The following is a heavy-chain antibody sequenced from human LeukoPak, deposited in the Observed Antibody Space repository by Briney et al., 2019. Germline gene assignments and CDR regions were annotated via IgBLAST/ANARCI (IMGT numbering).Heavy chain of an antibody. J-gene: IGHJ4*02. CDR2: IYYSGST. CDR3: ARGDIMATFDS. Sequence: SETLSLTCTVSGGSISSYYWSWIRQPPGKGLEWIGYIYYSGSTNYNPSLKSRVTISVDTSKNQFSLKLSSVTAADTAVYFCARGDIMATFDSWGQGTLVTVSS. V-gene: IGHV4-59*01. CDR1: GGSISSYY. D-gene: IGHD5-12*01.